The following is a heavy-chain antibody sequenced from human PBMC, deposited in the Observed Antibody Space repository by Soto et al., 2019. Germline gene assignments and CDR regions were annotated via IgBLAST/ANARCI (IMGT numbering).Heavy chain of an antibody. D-gene: IGHD3-9*01. CDR1: GGTFSSYA. V-gene: IGHV1-69*13. J-gene: IGHJ4*02. CDR3: ARVSRVLRYFDWSHPDY. CDR2: IIPIFGTA. Sequence: SVKVSCKASGGTFSSYAISWVRQAPGQGLEWMGGIIPIFGTANYAQKFQGRVTITADESTSTAYMELSSLRSDDTAVYYCARVSRVLRYFDWSHPDYWGQGTRVTVSS.